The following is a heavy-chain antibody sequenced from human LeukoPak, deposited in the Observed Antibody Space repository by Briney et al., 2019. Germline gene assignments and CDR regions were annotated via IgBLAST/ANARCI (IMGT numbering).Heavy chain of an antibody. CDR1: GDSVSSNSAA. D-gene: IGHD1-26*01. V-gene: IGHV6-1*01. CDR2: TYYRSKWYN. Sequence: SQTLSLTCAISGDSVSSNSAAWNWNRQSPSRGLEWLGRTYYRSKWYNDYAVSVKSRITINPDTSKNQFSLQLNSVTPEDTAVYYCAREGLVGAIHFDYWGQGTLVTVSS. J-gene: IGHJ4*02. CDR3: AREGLVGAIHFDY.